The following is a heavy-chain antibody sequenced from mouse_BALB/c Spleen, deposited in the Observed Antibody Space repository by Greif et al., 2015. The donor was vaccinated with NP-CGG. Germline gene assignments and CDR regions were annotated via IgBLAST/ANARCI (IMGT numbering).Heavy chain of an antibody. Sequence: VKLVESGAELVRPGASVTLSCKASGYTFADYEMHWVKQTPVHGLEWIGAIDPETGGTAYNQKFKGKATLTADKSSSTAYMELRSLTSEDSAVYYCTRDPYIWGQGTTLTVSS. D-gene: IGHD1-3*01. V-gene: IGHV1-15*01. CDR3: TRDPYI. CDR2: IDPETGGT. CDR1: GYTFADYE. J-gene: IGHJ2*01.